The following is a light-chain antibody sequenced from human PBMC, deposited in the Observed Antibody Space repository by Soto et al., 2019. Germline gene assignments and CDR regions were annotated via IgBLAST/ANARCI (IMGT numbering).Light chain of an antibody. V-gene: IGKV3-20*01. CDR3: QQYDNSPIT. CDR1: QSVSSSY. J-gene: IGKJ5*01. Sequence: IVVTQSPATLSVSPGERATLSCRASQSVSSSYLAWYQQKPGQAPRLLIYGASSRATGIPDRFSGTGSETDFTLTISRLEPEDFAVYYCQQYDNSPITFGQGTRLEIK. CDR2: GAS.